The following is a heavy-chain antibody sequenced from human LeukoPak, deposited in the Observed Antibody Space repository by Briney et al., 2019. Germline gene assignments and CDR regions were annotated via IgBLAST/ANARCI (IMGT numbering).Heavy chain of an antibody. CDR1: GDSVSNNSAV. D-gene: IGHD2-8*02. Sequence: SQTLSLTCAISGDSVSNNSAVWNWIRQSPSRGLEWLGRTYYRSKWYNDYGASVKNRITVNPDTSKNQFSLQLNSVTPEDTAVYYCVRSQYWRFDDWGQGTLVTVSS. CDR2: TYYRSKWYN. CDR3: VRSQYWRFDD. J-gene: IGHJ4*02. V-gene: IGHV6-1*01.